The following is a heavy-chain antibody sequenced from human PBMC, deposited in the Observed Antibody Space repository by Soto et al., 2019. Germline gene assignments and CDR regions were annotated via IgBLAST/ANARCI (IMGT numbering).Heavy chain of an antibody. J-gene: IGHJ2*01. CDR3: ARGWDWYLDL. V-gene: IGHV3-74*03. CDR2: INSDETSR. CDR1: GLTLSNYW. Sequence: EAQLKESGGGIVQPGGSVRLSCVASGLTLSNYWMNWVRQAPGKGLEWVSRINSDETSRAYADSVRGRFAASRDNAQNTVYLLLNNLRVEDTAVYYCARGWDWYLDLWGRGTLVSVS.